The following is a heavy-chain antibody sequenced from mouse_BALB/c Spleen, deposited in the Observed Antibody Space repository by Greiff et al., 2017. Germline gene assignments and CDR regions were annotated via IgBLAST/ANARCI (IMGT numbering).Heavy chain of an antibody. D-gene: IGHD1-1*01. CDR1: GFTFSSYA. V-gene: IGHV5-9-4*01. CDR2: ISSGGSYT. CDR3: ARDYYGSLYWYFDV. J-gene: IGHJ1*01. Sequence: EVMLVESGGGLVKPGGSLKLSCAASGFTFSSYAMSWVRQSPEKRLEWVAEISSGGSYTYYPDTVTGRFTISRDNAKNTLYLEMSSLRSEDTAMYYCARDYYGSLYWYFDVWGAGTTVTVSS.